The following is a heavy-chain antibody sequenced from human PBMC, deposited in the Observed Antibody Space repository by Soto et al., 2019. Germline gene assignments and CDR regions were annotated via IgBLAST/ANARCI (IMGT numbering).Heavy chain of an antibody. CDR2: IDPSDSYT. V-gene: IGHV5-10-1*01. Sequence: GESLKISCKGSGYSFTSYWISWVRQMPGKGLEWMGRIDPSDSYTNYSPSFQGHVTISADKSISTAYLQWSSLKASDTAMYYCASNSYDSSGYYWFDPWGQGTLVTVSS. J-gene: IGHJ5*02. D-gene: IGHD3-22*01. CDR3: ASNSYDSSGYYWFDP. CDR1: GYSFTSYW.